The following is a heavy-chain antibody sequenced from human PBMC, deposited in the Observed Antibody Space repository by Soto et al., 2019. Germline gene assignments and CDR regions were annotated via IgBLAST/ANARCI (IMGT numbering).Heavy chain of an antibody. J-gene: IGHJ4*02. CDR2: IDYTGGTT. CDR1: GFTFSILA. Sequence: GGSLRLSCAASGFTFSILAMGWVRQAPGKGLEWVSVIDYTGGTTYYTDSVKGRFIISRDNSKKMLYLQMNSLRAEDTAVYYCASAYYYDSSGYYIDYWGQGTLVTVSS. CDR3: ASAYYYDSSGYYIDY. D-gene: IGHD3-22*01. V-gene: IGHV3-23*01.